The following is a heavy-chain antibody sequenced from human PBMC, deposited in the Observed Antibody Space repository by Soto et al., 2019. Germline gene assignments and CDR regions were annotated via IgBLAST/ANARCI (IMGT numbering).Heavy chain of an antibody. D-gene: IGHD1-26*01. V-gene: IGHV1-46*01. CDR3: ARSLGGNFGIIIEGTNWFAP. Sequence: GSLKVSCTAASHTFTRYCIKWVRQAPGKGLEWMGVINPHGGSTAYAQKFKGRVTLTRDTSASTVYMEVSSLTSEDTAMYYCARSLGGNFGIIIEGTNWFAPWGEGTLVTVSS. J-gene: IGHJ5*02. CDR1: SHTFTRYC. CDR2: INPHGGST.